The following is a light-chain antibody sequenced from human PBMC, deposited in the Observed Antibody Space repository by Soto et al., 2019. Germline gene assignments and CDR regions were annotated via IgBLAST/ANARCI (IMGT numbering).Light chain of an antibody. CDR1: QGISSY. CDR2: AAS. Sequence: DIQLTQAPSFLSASAGDRVTITCRASQGISSYLAWYQQKPGRAPKLLIYAASTLQSGVPSWFSGSGSGTEFTLTISSLQPEDFATYYCQQLNSFPITFGQGTRLEIK. J-gene: IGKJ5*01. V-gene: IGKV1-9*01. CDR3: QQLNSFPIT.